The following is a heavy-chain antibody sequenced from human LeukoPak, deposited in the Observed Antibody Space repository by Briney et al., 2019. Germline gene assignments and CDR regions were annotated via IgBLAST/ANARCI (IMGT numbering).Heavy chain of an antibody. CDR3: ARESRLYYGSGSYWIDY. V-gene: IGHV3-7*01. Sequence: GGSLRLSCAASGFTFSSYWMSWVRQAPGKGLEWVANIKQDGSEKYYVDSVKGRFTISRDNAKNSLCLQMNSLRAEDTAVYYCARESRLYYGSGSYWIDYWGQGTLVTVSS. CDR1: GFTFSSYW. D-gene: IGHD3-10*01. CDR2: IKQDGSEK. J-gene: IGHJ4*02.